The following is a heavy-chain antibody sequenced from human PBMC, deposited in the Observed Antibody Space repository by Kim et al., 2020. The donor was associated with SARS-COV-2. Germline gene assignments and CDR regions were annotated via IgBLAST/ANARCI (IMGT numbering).Heavy chain of an antibody. D-gene: IGHD6-13*01. J-gene: IGHJ4*02. Sequence: SLKSRVTISVDTSKNQLSLKVSSVTAADTAVYYCARGLGRGAGSWGYFEYWGQGTLVTVSS. V-gene: IGHV4-31*02. CDR3: ARGLGRGAGSWGYFEY.